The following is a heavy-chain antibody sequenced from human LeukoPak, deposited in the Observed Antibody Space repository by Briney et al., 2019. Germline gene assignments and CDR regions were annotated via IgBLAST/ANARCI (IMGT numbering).Heavy chain of an antibody. CDR2: ICTSGST. Sequence: SETLSLTCTVSGGSISTYCWSWIRQPAGKGLEWIGHICTSGSTNYNPSLKSRVTMSVDTSNNEFSLKLSSVTAADTAVYYCARDLVENSRGHDFWGQGILVIVSS. J-gene: IGHJ4*02. D-gene: IGHD2-15*01. CDR3: ARDLVENSRGHDF. V-gene: IGHV4-4*07. CDR1: GGSISTYC.